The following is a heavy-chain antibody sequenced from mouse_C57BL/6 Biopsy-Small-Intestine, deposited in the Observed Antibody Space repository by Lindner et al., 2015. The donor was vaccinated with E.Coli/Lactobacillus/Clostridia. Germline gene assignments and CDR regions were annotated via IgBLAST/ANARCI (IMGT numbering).Heavy chain of an antibody. V-gene: IGHV1-81*01. CDR3: ATPFGLGSPSLRY. D-gene: IGHD2-2*01. CDR1: GASFRNYA. J-gene: IGHJ3*01. Sequence: SVKVSCKASGASFRNYAISWVRQVPGQGLEWMGNIIITFGTTNYAQNFQGRVTMSAAESTSTIYMELTRLRSEDTAVYYCATPFGLGSPSLRYWGQGTLVTVS. CDR2: IIITFGTT.